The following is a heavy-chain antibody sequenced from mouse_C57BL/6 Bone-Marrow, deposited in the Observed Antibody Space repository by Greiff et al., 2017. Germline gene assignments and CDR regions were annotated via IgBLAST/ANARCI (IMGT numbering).Heavy chain of an antibody. CDR3: DRNFYYGYSYYAMDY. J-gene: IGHJ4*01. CDR2: IWSGGST. CDR1: GFSLTSYG. D-gene: IGHD2-2*01. V-gene: IGHV2-2*01. Sequence: QVQLQQSGPGLVQPSQSLSITCTVSGFSLTSYGVHWVRQSPGKGLEWLGVIWSGGSTDYNAAFISRLSISKDNSKSQVFFKMNSLQADDTAIYYCDRNFYYGYSYYAMDYWGQGTSVTDSS.